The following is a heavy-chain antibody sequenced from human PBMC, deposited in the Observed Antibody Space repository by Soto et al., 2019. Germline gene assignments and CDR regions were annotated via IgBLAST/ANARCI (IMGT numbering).Heavy chain of an antibody. CDR3: ASGSNMISLSAFDI. V-gene: IGHV1-69*13. D-gene: IGHD3-22*01. J-gene: IGHJ3*02. CDR1: GGTFSSYA. CDR2: VIPIFGTA. Sequence: SVKVSCKASGGTFSSYAISWVRQAPGQGLEWMGGVIPIFGTANYAQKFQGRVTITADESTSTAYMELSSLRSEDTAVYYCASGSNMISLSAFDIWGQVTIVTVS.